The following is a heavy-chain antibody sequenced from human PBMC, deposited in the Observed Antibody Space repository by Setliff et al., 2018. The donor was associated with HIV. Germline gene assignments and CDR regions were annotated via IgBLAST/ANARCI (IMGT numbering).Heavy chain of an antibody. CDR3: ARHHELTAHGLFDS. V-gene: IGHV4-39*01. J-gene: IGHJ4*02. CDR2: IYYTGNS. CDR1: GDYIGSRAYY. D-gene: IGHD1-7*01. Sequence: SETLSLTCTVSGDYIGSRAYYWAWIRQPPGKGLEWIATIYYTGNSYYNPSLKSRFTISVDVSKNQFSLKLTSVTAADTAVYYCARHHELTAHGLFDSWGQGTLVTVSS.